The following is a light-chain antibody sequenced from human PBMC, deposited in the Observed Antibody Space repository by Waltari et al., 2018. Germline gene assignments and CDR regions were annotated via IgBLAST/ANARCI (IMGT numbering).Light chain of an antibody. CDR2: KAS. J-gene: IGKJ1*01. CDR3: QHNYGTPPWT. CDR1: ENVNNY. Sequence: DIQMTQSPSSLSASVGDRVTITCRASENVNNYLNWYQQKPGKAPKLLIYKASTLQSGVQSRFSGSGSGTDYTFTISSLQSEDVATYYCQHNYGTPPWTFGQGTKVEIK. V-gene: IGKV1-39*01.